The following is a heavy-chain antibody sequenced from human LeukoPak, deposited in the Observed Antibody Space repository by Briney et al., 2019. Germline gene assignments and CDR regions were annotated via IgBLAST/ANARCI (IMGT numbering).Heavy chain of an antibody. D-gene: IGHD2-2*02. CDR1: GFTFSSYG. J-gene: IGHJ4*02. V-gene: IGHV3-33*01. Sequence: GGSLRLSCAASGFTFSSYGMHWVRQAPGKGLEWVAVIWYDGSNKYYADSVKGRFTISRDNAKNSLYLQMNSLRAEDTAVYYCAGDGYCTSSSCYTLHYWGQGTLVTVSS. CDR2: IWYDGSNK. CDR3: AGDGYCTSSSCYTLHY.